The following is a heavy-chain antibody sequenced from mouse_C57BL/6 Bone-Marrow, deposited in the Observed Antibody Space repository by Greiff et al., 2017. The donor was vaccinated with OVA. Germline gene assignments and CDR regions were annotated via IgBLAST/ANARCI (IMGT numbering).Heavy chain of an antibody. D-gene: IGHD6-1*01. CDR3: ARSWAAALYYAMDY. Sequence: EVKLMESGPVLVKPGASVKMSCKASGYTFTDYYMNWVKQSHGKSLEWIGVINPYNGGTSYNQKFKGKATLTVDKSSSTAYMELNSLTSEDSAVYYCARSWAAALYYAMDYWGQGTSVTVSS. J-gene: IGHJ4*01. CDR1: GYTFTDYY. V-gene: IGHV1-19*01. CDR2: INPYNGGT.